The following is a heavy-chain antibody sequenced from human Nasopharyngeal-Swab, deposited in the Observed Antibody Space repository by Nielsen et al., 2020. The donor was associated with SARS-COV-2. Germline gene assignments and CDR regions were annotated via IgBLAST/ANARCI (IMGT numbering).Heavy chain of an antibody. J-gene: IGHJ6*03. CDR1: GGFISSYH. V-gene: IGHV4-59*12. D-gene: IGHD6-13*01. CDR3: ARDGPGIAAAGTTYYYYYMDV. CDR2: IYYSGST. Sequence: SETLSLTCTVSGGFISSYHWSWIRQPPGKGLEWIGYIYYSGSTNYNPSLKSRVTISVDTSKNHFSLKLRSVTAADTAVYYCARDGPGIAAAGTTYYYYYMDVWGKGTTVTVSS.